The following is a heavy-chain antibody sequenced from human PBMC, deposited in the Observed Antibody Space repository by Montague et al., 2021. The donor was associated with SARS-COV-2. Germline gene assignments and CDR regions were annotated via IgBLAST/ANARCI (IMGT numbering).Heavy chain of an antibody. CDR1: GGSISSSSYY. CDR3: ARQKMGSVTIFGVVMHDRWVRP. Sequence: SETLSLTCTVSGGSISSSSYYWGWIRQPPGKGLEWIGNIYYSGSTYYNPSLKSRVTISVDTSKNQFSLKLSSVTAADTAVYYCARQKMGSVTIFGVVMHDRWVRPGGQGTPVTVSS. D-gene: IGHD3-3*01. J-gene: IGHJ4*02. CDR2: IYYSGST. V-gene: IGHV4-39*01.